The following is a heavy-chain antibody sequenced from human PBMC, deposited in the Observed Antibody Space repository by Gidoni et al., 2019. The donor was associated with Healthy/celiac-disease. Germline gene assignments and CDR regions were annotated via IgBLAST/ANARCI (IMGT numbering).Heavy chain of an antibody. CDR3: ARRFDYVFWFDP. Sequence: QLQLQESGPGLVKPSETLSLTCTVSGGSISSSSYYWGWLRQPPGKGLEWIGSIYYSGSTYYNPSLKSRVTISVDTSKNQFSLKLSSVTAADTAVYYCARRFDYVFWFDPWGQGTLVTVSS. J-gene: IGHJ5*02. CDR2: IYYSGST. D-gene: IGHD4-17*01. CDR1: GGSISSSSYY. V-gene: IGHV4-39*01.